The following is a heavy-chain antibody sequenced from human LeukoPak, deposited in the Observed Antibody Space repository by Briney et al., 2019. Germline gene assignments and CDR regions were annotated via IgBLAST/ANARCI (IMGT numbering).Heavy chain of an antibody. Sequence: GGSLRLSCAASGFTFSSYWMHWVRQAPGKGLVWVSRINSDGSSTSYADSVKGRFTISRDNAKNTLYLQMNSLRAEDTAVYYCARDLWIAAAGTTRPFNWFDPWGQGTLVTVSS. J-gene: IGHJ5*02. CDR3: ARDLWIAAAGTTRPFNWFDP. CDR1: GFTFSSYW. V-gene: IGHV3-74*01. CDR2: INSDGSST. D-gene: IGHD6-13*01.